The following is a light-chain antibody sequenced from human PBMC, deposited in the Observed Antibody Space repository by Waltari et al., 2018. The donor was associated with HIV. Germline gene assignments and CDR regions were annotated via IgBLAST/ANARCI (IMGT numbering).Light chain of an antibody. CDR3: QVWDSSSDHPV. J-gene: IGLJ3*02. Sequence: SYVLTQPPSVSVAPGQTARINCGGNNIGSQSVHWYQQRPGRAPVLVVYDDSDRPSGIPERFSGSNSGNTATLTISRVEAGDEADYYCQVWDSSSDHPVFGGGTKLTVL. V-gene: IGLV3-21*02. CDR1: NIGSQS. CDR2: DDS.